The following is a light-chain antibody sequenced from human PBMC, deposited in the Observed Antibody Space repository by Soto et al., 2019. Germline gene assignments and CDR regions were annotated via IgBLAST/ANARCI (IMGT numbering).Light chain of an antibody. J-gene: IGKJ1*01. CDR2: LAS. V-gene: IGKV3-11*01. CDR3: HQRQSWPRT. CDR1: QAVNTR. Sequence: EIVLTQSPATLSSFPGDRVTLSCRASQAVNTRLAWYQHKPGQAPRLLIYLASNRAAGVPARFSSSGSGTDFTPTISDVEPEDFAVYYCHQRQSWPRTFGQGTKVDIK.